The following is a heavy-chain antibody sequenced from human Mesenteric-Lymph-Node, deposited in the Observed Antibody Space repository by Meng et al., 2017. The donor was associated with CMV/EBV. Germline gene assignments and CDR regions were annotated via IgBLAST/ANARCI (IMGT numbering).Heavy chain of an antibody. V-gene: IGHV3-30*04. Sequence: GGSLRLSCAASGFTLSSYAMHWVRQAPGKGLEWVAVISYDGSNKYHADSVKGRFIISRDNSKNTLYLQMNSLRADDTAVYYCARVGGPYCSSTSCYVGWFDPWGQGTPVTVSS. CDR2: ISYDGSNK. J-gene: IGHJ5*02. CDR3: ARVGGPYCSSTSCYVGWFDP. CDR1: GFTLSSYA. D-gene: IGHD2-2*01.